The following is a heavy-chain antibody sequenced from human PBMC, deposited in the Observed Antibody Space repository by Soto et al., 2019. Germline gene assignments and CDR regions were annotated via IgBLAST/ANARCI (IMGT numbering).Heavy chain of an antibody. J-gene: IGHJ5*02. Sequence: ASVKVPCKASGYTFTSYGISWVRQAPGQGLEWMGWISAYNGNTNYAQKLQGRVTMTTDTSTSTAYMELRSLRSDDTAVYYCARLSYDFWSGGPNWFDPWGQGTLVTVSS. CDR2: ISAYNGNT. D-gene: IGHD3-3*01. V-gene: IGHV1-18*01. CDR1: GYTFTSYG. CDR3: ARLSYDFWSGGPNWFDP.